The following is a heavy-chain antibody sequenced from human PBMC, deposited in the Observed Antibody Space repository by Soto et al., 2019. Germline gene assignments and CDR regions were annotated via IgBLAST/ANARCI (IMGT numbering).Heavy chain of an antibody. CDR2: IYSGGYT. D-gene: IGHD3-10*01. CDR3: ARDAISMVRGTNNWFDP. CDR1: GFTVSNNY. V-gene: IGHV3-53*01. Sequence: GGSLRLSCAVSGFTVSNNYMSWVRQAPGKGLEGVSVIYSGGYTAYGDSVKGRFTISRDNSKNTLYLQMNRLRADDTAVYYCARDAISMVRGTNNWFDPWGQGTLVTVSS. J-gene: IGHJ5*02.